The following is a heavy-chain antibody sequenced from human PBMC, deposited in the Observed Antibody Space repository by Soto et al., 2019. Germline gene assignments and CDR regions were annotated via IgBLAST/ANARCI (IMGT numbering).Heavy chain of an antibody. V-gene: IGHV3-33*01. Sequence: GGSLRLSCAASGFTFSSYGMHWVRQAPGKGLEWVAVIWYDGSNKYYADSVKGRFTISRDNSKNTLYLQMNSLRAEDTAVYYCARDGWAAGTEGLDYWGQGTLVTVSS. CDR2: IWYDGSNK. CDR3: ARDGWAAGTEGLDY. J-gene: IGHJ4*02. D-gene: IGHD6-13*01. CDR1: GFTFSSYG.